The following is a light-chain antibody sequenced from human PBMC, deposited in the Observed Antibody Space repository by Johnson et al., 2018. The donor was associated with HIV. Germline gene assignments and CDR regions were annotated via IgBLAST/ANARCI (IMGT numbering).Light chain of an antibody. CDR3: GTWDSSLSAVYV. CDR2: DKN. J-gene: IGLJ1*01. Sequence: QSVLTQPPSMSAAPGQKVTISCSGSSSDMGNYAVSWYQQLPGTAPKLLIYDKNKRPSGIPDRFSGSKSGTSATLGITGLQTGDEADYYCGTWDSSLSAVYVFGTGTKVTVL. CDR1: SSDMGNYA. V-gene: IGLV1-51*01.